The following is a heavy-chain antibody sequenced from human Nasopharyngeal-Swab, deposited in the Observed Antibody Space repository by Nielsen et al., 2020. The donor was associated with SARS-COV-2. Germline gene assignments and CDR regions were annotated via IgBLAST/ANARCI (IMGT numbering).Heavy chain of an antibody. CDR2: IYPGDSDT. V-gene: IGHV5-51*01. CDR3: ARRKWELLDGSPDWFDP. J-gene: IGHJ5*02. Sequence: GRPLRLPCQCSGSTSTSYWIGWVRQIPGKGLDWMGIIYPGDSDTRYSPSFQGQVTISADKSISTAYLQWSSLKASDTAMYSCARRKWELLDGSPDWFDPWGQGTLVTVSS. CDR1: GSTSTSYW. D-gene: IGHD1-26*01.